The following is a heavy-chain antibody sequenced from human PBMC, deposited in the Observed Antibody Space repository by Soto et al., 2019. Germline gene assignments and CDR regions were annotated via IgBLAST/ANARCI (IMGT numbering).Heavy chain of an antibody. CDR2: IYYSGST. CDR3: ARAFWGEVGPSFDY. Sequence: SETLSLTFTVSGGSISSYYWNWIRQPPGKGLEWIGFIYYSGSTNYNPSLKSRVTMSLDTSKNQFSLKLSSVTAADTAVYYCARAFWGEVGPSFDYWGQGTLVTVSS. V-gene: IGHV4-59*01. J-gene: IGHJ4*02. CDR1: GGSISSYY. D-gene: IGHD3-16*01.